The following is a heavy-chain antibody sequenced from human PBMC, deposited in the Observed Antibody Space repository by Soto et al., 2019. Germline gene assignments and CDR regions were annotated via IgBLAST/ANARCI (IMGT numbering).Heavy chain of an antibody. CDR3: ARDLHLRPIYYYYGMDV. Sequence: SGGSLRLSCAASRFSFSSFSMNWVRQAPGKGLEWVSSISSSSTKIYYADSVKGRFTISRDDAENSLYLQMNSLTAEDTAVYYCARDLHLRPIYYYYGMDVWGQGTTVTVSS. D-gene: IGHD5-12*01. V-gene: IGHV3-21*01. CDR1: RFSFSSFS. CDR2: ISSSSTKI. J-gene: IGHJ6*02.